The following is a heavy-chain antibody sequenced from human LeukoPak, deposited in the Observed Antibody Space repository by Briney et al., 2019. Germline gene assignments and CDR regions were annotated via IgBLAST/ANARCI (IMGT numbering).Heavy chain of an antibody. CDR1: GLTFSSYA. J-gene: IGHJ4*02. D-gene: IGHD2-2*01. CDR3: AKTSSTSCYPCVFDY. Sequence: GGSLRLSCAASGLTFSSYAMSWVRQAPGKGLEWVSVISGSGDSAYYADSVKGRFTISRDNSKNTLYLQMNSLRAEDTAIYYCAKTSSTSCYPCVFDYWGQGTLVTVSS. V-gene: IGHV3-23*01. CDR2: ISGSGDSA.